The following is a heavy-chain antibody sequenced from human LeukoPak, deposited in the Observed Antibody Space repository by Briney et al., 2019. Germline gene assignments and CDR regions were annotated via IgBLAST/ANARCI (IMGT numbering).Heavy chain of an antibody. J-gene: IGHJ4*02. V-gene: IGHV3-9*01. CDR1: GFTFDDYA. CDR3: AKDYYYDSSGFLDY. CDR2: ISWNSGSI. Sequence: GRSLRLSCAASGFTFDDYAMHWVRQAPGKGLEWVSGISWNSGSIGYADSVKGRFTISRDNAKNSLYLQVNSLRAEDTALYYCAKDYYYDSSGFLDYWGQGTLVTVSS. D-gene: IGHD3-22*01.